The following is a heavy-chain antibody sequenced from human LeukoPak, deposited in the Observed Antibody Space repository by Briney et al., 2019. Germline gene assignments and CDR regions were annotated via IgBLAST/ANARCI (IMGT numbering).Heavy chain of an antibody. CDR2: ISYSGST. CDR1: GGSISSTSYY. V-gene: IGHV4-39*01. J-gene: IGHJ6*03. D-gene: IGHD2-8*01. Sequence: SETLSLTCTVSGGSISSTSYYWGWIRQSPGKGLEWIGSISYSGSTYYNPSLKSRASTSIDTSKNQFSLKLSSVTAADTAVYFCTRQPLGYCTSGVCYGGQFGEPGRGYAYYYMDVWGKGSTVTVSS. CDR3: TRQPLGYCTSGVCYGGQFGEPGRGYAYYYMDV.